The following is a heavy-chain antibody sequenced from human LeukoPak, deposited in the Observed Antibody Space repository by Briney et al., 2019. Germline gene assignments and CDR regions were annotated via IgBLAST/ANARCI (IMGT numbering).Heavy chain of an antibody. V-gene: IGHV4-31*03. CDR3: ARALLGVSMIVVVGFDY. J-gene: IGHJ4*02. Sequence: SETLSLTCTVSGGSISSGGYYWSWIRQHPGKGLEWIGYMYYSGSTYYNPSLKSRVTISVDTSKNQFSLKLSSVTAADTAVYYCARALLGVSMIVVVGFDYWGQGTLVTVSS. D-gene: IGHD3-22*01. CDR1: GGSISSGGYY. CDR2: MYYSGST.